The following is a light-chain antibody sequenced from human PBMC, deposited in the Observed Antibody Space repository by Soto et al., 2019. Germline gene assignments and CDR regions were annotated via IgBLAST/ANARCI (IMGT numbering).Light chain of an antibody. J-gene: IGKJ4*01. V-gene: IGKV1-33*01. CDR1: QDISNY. Sequence: DIQMTQSPSSLSASVGDRVTITCQARQDISNYLNWYQQKPGKAPKLLIYDASNLETGVTSRFSGSGSGTDFTFTISSLQPEDIATYYCQQYDNLPLTFGGGTKVEIK. CDR3: QQYDNLPLT. CDR2: DAS.